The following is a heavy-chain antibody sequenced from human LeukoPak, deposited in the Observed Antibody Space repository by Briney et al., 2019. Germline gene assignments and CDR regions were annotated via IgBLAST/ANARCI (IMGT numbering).Heavy chain of an antibody. CDR3: ARQIPNYYGSGSYVKGYFDY. D-gene: IGHD3-10*01. Sequence: PSETLSLTCTVSGGSISSYYWSWIRQPPGKGLEWIGYIYYSGSTNYNPSLKRRVTISVDTSKNPFSLKLSSVTAADTAVYYCARQIPNYYGSGSYVKGYFDYWGQGTLVTVSS. CDR1: GGSISSYY. J-gene: IGHJ4*02. CDR2: IYYSGST. V-gene: IGHV4-59*08.